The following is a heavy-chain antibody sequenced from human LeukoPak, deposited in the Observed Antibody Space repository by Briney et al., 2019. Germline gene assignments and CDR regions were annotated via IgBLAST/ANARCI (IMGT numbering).Heavy chain of an antibody. J-gene: IGHJ4*02. CDR3: ARGIAVAGFDY. Sequence: PGGSLRLSCAASGFTVSSNYMSWVRQAPGKGLEWVSSISSSSSYIYYADSVKGRFTISRDNAKNSLYLQMNSLRAEDTAVYYCARGIAVAGFDYWGQGTLVTVSS. D-gene: IGHD6-19*01. V-gene: IGHV3-21*01. CDR2: ISSSSSYI. CDR1: GFTVSSNY.